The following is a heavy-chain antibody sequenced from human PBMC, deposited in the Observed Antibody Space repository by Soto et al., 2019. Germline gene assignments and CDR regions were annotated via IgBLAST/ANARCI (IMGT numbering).Heavy chain of an antibody. Sequence: ASVKVSCKASGYTFTGYYMHWVRQAPGQGLEWMGWINPNSGGTNYAQKFQGWVTMTRDTSISTAYMELSRLRSDDTAVYYCAVTVVPAASSYYGMDVWGQGSTGTVSS. D-gene: IGHD2-2*01. CDR1: GYTFTGYY. V-gene: IGHV1-2*04. CDR3: AVTVVPAASSYYGMDV. CDR2: INPNSGGT. J-gene: IGHJ6*02.